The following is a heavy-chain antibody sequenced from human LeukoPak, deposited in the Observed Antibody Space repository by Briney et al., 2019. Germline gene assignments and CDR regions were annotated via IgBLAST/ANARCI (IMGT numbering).Heavy chain of an antibody. D-gene: IGHD5-12*01. V-gene: IGHV3-30*18. CDR2: ISYDGSNK. J-gene: IGHJ4*02. Sequence: TGGSLRLSCAASGFTFSNYGIHCVRQAPGKGLEWVAVISYDGSNKYYVDSVKGRFTISRDNSKNTLYLQMNSLRGEDTAVYYCAKESRIVATIDYWGQGTLVTVSS. CDR3: AKESRIVATIDY. CDR1: GFTFSNYG.